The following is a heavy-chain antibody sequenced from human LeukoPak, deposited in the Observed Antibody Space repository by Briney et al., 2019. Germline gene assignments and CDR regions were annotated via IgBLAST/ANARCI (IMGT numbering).Heavy chain of an antibody. CDR3: AREVPAAANFDY. V-gene: IGHV4-59*11. Sequence: SETLSLTCTVSGGSISSHYWSWIRQPPGKGLEGIGYIYYSGSTNYNPSLKSRVTISVDTSKNQFSLKLSSVTAADTAVYYCAREVPAAANFDYWGQGTLVTVSS. D-gene: IGHD2-2*01. CDR1: GGSISSHY. J-gene: IGHJ4*02. CDR2: IYYSGST.